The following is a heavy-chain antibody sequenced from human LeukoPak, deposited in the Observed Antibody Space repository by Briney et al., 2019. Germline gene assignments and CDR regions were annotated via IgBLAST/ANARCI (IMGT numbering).Heavy chain of an antibody. J-gene: IGHJ4*02. CDR2: INTNTGNP. CDR1: GYTFTNFY. D-gene: IGHD3-10*01. CDR3: ARDTGFSMVRGILF. V-gene: IGHV7-4-1*02. Sequence: ASVKVSCKASGYTFTNFYMHWVRQAPGQGLEWMGWINTNTGNPTYAQGFTGRFVFSLDTSVSTAYLQISSLKAKDTAVYYCARDTGFSMVRGILFWGQGTLVTVSS.